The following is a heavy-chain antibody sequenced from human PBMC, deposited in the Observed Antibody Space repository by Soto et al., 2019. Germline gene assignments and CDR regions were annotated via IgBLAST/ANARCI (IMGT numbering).Heavy chain of an antibody. CDR3: ATYRLDGHYAADV. CDR2: IYLGDSDT. J-gene: IGHJ6*02. V-gene: IGHV5-51*01. Sequence: GESLKISCQGSGYSFAINWIGWVRQMPGKGLEWMGIIYLGDSDTRYSPSFQGQVTISADRSNSTAYLQWSSLKASDTAMYYRATYRLDGHYAADVWGQGTTVTVPS. D-gene: IGHD3-16*01. CDR1: GYSFAINW.